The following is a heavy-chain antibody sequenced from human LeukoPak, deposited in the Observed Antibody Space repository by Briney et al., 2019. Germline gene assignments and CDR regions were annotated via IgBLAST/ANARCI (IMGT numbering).Heavy chain of an antibody. CDR3: AKGYYFDILSGYSSLDS. CDR1: GFTFSSYA. D-gene: IGHD3-9*01. V-gene: IGHV3-23*01. Sequence: GGSLRLSCAASGFTFSSYAMSWVRQAPGKGLEWVSATSGSGGSTYYADSVKGRFTISRDNSKNTLYLQMNSLRAEDTAAYYCAKGYYFDILSGYSSLDSWGQGTLVTVSS. CDR2: TSGSGGST. J-gene: IGHJ4*02.